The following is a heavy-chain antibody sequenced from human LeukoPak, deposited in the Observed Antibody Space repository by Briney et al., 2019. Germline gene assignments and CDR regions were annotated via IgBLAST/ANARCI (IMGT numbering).Heavy chain of an antibody. CDR2: IYTSGST. D-gene: IGHD2-15*01. J-gene: IGHJ3*02. CDR1: GGSISSYY. V-gene: IGHV4-4*07. CDR3: ARRAELRYCSGGSCYVGAFDI. Sequence: SETLSLTCTVSGGSISSYYWSWIRQPAGKGLEWIGRIYTSGSTNYNPSLKSRVTISVDTSKNQFSLKLSSVTAADTTVYYCARRAELRYCSGGSCYVGAFDIWGQGTMVTVSS.